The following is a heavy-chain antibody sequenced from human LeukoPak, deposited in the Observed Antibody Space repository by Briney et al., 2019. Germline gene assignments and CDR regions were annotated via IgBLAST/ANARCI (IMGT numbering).Heavy chain of an antibody. Sequence: GRSLRLSCAAPGFTFSAYAIHWVRQAPRTGLEWVTLISYDGSNKFYADSVKGRFTISRDNSKNTLHLHMNSLRGEDTAVYYCARDRYGSGRGGMDVWGQGTTVTVSS. CDR2: ISYDGSNK. CDR1: GFTFSAYA. J-gene: IGHJ6*02. D-gene: IGHD3-10*01. V-gene: IGHV3-30-3*01. CDR3: ARDRYGSGRGGMDV.